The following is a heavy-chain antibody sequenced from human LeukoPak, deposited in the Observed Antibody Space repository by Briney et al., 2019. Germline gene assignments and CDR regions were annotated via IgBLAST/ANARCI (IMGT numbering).Heavy chain of an antibody. D-gene: IGHD5-24*01. V-gene: IGHV4-59*01. CDR1: GGSISSYY. Sequence: KTSETLSLTCTVSGGSISSYYWSWIRQPPGKGLEWIGSIYYSGSTNYYPSLKSRVTMSVDTSKNQFSLKLSSVTAADTAVYYCARSAWRDGYNRGEIPFDYWGQGTLVTVSA. CDR2: IYYSGST. CDR3: ARSAWRDGYNRGEIPFDY. J-gene: IGHJ4*02.